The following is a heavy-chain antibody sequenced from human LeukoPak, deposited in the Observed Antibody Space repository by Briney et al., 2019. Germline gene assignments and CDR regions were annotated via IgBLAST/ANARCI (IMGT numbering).Heavy chain of an antibody. J-gene: IGHJ4*02. D-gene: IGHD1-26*01. CDR1: GFTFSSYA. CDR2: ISYDGSNK. V-gene: IGHV3-30-3*02. CDR3: ARARTPGRLSSALDY. Sequence: GSLRLSCAASGFTFSSYAMHWIRQAPGKGLEWVAVISYDGSNKYYADSVKGRFTISRDNSKNTLYLQMNSLRAEDTAVYYCARARTPGRLSSALDYWGQGTLVTVSS.